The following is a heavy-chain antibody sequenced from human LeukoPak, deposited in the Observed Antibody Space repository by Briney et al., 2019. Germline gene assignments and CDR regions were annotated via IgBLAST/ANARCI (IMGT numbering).Heavy chain of an antibody. CDR2: IYNSGIT. Sequence: GGSLRLSCAASGFTVSSNYMSWVRQAPGKGLEWVSVIYNSGITYYADSVKGRFTISRDNSKNTLYLQINSPRAEDTAVYYCARTSRGSHGAFDIWGQGTLVTVSS. J-gene: IGHJ3*02. CDR3: ARTSRGSHGAFDI. CDR1: GFTVSSNY. V-gene: IGHV3-53*01. D-gene: IGHD3-22*01.